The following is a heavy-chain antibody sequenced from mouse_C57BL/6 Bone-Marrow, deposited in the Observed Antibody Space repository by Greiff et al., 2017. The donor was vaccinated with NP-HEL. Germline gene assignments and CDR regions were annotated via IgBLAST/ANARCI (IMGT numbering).Heavy chain of an antibody. CDR1: GYTFTSYG. D-gene: IGHD1-1*01. Sequence: QVQLQQSGAELARPGASVKLSCKASGYTFTSYGISWVMQRTGQGLEWIGEIYTRSGNTYYHEKLKGKATLTADKSSSTAYMELRSLTSEDSAVYFCARWGYYYVSSDFDYWGQGTTLTVSS. V-gene: IGHV1-81*01. CDR2: IYTRSGNT. J-gene: IGHJ2*01. CDR3: ARWGYYYVSSDFDY.